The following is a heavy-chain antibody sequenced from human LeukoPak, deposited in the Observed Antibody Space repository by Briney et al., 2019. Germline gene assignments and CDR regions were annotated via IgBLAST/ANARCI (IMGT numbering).Heavy chain of an antibody. V-gene: IGHV1-46*01. CDR3: ARDYYYDSSGYYYVANYFDY. J-gene: IGHJ4*02. CDR2: INPSGGST. D-gene: IGHD3-22*01. Sequence: GASVKVSCKASGYTFTSYYMHWVRQAPGQGLEWMGIINPSGGSTSYAQKFQGRVTMTRDTSTSTVYMELSSLRSEDTAVYYCARDYYYDSSGYYYVANYFDYWGRGTLVTVSS. CDR1: GYTFTSYY.